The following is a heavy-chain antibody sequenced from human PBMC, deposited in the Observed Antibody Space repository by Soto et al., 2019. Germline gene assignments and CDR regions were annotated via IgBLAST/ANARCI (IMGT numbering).Heavy chain of an antibody. D-gene: IGHD6-19*01. V-gene: IGHV1-18*01. J-gene: IGHJ4*02. CDR1: GYTFTSYG. CDR2: ISAYNGNT. CDR3: VREDAGYSSGSCDY. Sequence: GASVKVSCKASGYTFTSYGISWVRQAPGQGLEWMGWISAYNGNTNYAQKLQGRVTMTTDTSTSTAYMELRSLRSDDTAVYYCVREDAGYSSGSCDYWGQGTLVTVSS.